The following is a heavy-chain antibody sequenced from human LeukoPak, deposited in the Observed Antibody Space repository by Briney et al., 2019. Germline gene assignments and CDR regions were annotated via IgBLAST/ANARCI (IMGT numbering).Heavy chain of an antibody. Sequence: PSETLSLTCAVYGGSFSGYYWSWIRQPPGKGLEWIGEINHSGSTNYNPSLKSRVTISVDTSKNQFSLKLSSVTAADTAVYYCARSLPPLHYMDVWGKGTTVTVSS. J-gene: IGHJ6*03. CDR2: INHSGST. CDR1: GGSFSGYY. V-gene: IGHV4-34*01. CDR3: ARSLPPLHYMDV.